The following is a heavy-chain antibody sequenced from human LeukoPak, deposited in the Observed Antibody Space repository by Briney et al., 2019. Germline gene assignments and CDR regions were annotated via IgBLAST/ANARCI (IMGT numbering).Heavy chain of an antibody. CDR3: ARVEDCSSTSCYFTTGFDY. V-gene: IGHV1-18*01. Sequence: ASVKVSCKASGCTFTSYGISWVRQAPGQGLEWMGWISAYNGNTNYAQKLQGRVTMTTDTSTSTAYMELRSLRSDDTAVYYCARVEDCSSTSCYFTTGFDYWGQGTLVTVSS. CDR2: ISAYNGNT. CDR1: GCTFTSYG. D-gene: IGHD2-2*01. J-gene: IGHJ4*02.